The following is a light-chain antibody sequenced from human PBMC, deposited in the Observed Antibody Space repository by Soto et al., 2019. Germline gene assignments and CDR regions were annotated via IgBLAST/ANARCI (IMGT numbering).Light chain of an antibody. Sequence: DIEMTQSPSTLSAYVGDRVTITCRASKSISSWLAWNQQKPGKAPKLLIYKASSLESGVPSRFSGSGSGTEFTLTISSLQPDDFATYYCQQYNSYPRTFGQGTKVEIK. CDR1: KSISSW. V-gene: IGKV1-5*03. CDR2: KAS. CDR3: QQYNSYPRT. J-gene: IGKJ1*01.